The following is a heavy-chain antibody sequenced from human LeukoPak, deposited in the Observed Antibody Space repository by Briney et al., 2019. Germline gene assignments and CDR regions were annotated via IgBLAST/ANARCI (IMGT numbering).Heavy chain of an antibody. CDR3: TRAGYSSGFDS. CDR2: INSDGYSI. V-gene: IGHV3-74*03. J-gene: IGHJ5*01. D-gene: IGHD6-19*01. Sequence: GGSLRLSCAASGFTFSGYWMHWVRRAPGKGLVWVSRINSDGYSITYADSVKGRFTISRDNAKNTLYLQMDSLIAEDTAVYFCTRAGYSSGFDSWGQGTLVTVSS. CDR1: GFTFSGYW.